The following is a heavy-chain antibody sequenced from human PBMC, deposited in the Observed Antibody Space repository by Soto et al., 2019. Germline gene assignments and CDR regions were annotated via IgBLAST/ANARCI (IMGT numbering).Heavy chain of an antibody. CDR1: GYSFTSYW. Sequence: PGESLKISCKGSGYSFTSYWIGWVRQMPGKGLEWMGIIYPGDSDTRYSPSFQGQVTISADKSISTAYLQWSSLKASDTAMYYCARHGNPKQWLVSNWFDPWGQGTLVTVSS. CDR2: IYPGDSDT. J-gene: IGHJ5*02. CDR3: ARHGNPKQWLVSNWFDP. V-gene: IGHV5-51*01. D-gene: IGHD6-19*01.